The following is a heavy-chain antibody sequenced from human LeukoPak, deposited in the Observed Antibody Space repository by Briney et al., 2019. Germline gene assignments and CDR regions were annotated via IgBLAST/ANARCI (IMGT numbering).Heavy chain of an antibody. CDR1: NYSISNSLY. J-gene: IGHJ6*03. D-gene: IGHD3-16*01. CDR3: ARGTYVYYMDL. Sequence: PSETLSLTCSGSNYSISNSLYWGWLRQPPGKGLEWIGSIYRSGSTFYNPSLKSRVTISLDTSKNQFSLKLSSVTAADTAVYFCARGTYVYYMDLWGKGRSVSVSS. V-gene: IGHV4-38-2*02. CDR2: IYRSGST.